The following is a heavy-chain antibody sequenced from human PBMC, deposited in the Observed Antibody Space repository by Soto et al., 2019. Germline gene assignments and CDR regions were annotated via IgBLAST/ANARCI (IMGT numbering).Heavy chain of an antibody. CDR3: TRGRPIWWVVRNFDTSVMDV. CDR2: INHSGST. V-gene: IGHV4-34*02. Sequence: QVHLQQWGAGALKPSETLSLSCAVYGGSLSGSFWSWIRQPPGRGLEWIGEINHSGSTNYGPSLKRRVTISVDTSKNQISLKLRSVTAADTAVYYCTRGRPIWWVVRNFDTSVMDVWGKGTTVTVSS. CDR1: GGSLSGSF. J-gene: IGHJ6*04. D-gene: IGHD3-9*01.